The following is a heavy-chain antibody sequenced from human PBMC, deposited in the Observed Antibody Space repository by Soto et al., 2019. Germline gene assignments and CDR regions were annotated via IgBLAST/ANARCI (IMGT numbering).Heavy chain of an antibody. J-gene: IGHJ6*02. CDR1: GFTLSSYS. CDR2: ISNSGSTI. D-gene: IGHD1-1*01. Sequence: EVQLVESGGGLVQPGGSLRLSCAASGFTLSSYSMNWVRQAPGKGLEWVSYISNSGSTIYYADSVKGRFTISRDNAKNSLYMQMNSLRDEHMAVYYCARDRWTVAVNCIYYGMDVWGQGTTVTVSS. CDR3: ARDRWTVAVNCIYYGMDV. V-gene: IGHV3-48*02.